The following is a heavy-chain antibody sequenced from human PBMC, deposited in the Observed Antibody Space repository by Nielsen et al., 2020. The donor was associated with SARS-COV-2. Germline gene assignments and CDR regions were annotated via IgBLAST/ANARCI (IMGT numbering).Heavy chain of an antibody. CDR1: GLTFAHYG. Sequence: GGPLRLSSAASGLTFAHYGMTWVRQAPGKGLEWVSGTNLHCGSTGYAESVKGRFTIPRDNAKNSLHLQMNSLRTEDTALYHCATSKWLAPQHGMDAWGQGTTVTVSS. V-gene: IGHV3-20*01. CDR3: ATSKWLAPQHGMDA. CDR2: TNLHCGST. D-gene: IGHD6-19*01. J-gene: IGHJ6*02.